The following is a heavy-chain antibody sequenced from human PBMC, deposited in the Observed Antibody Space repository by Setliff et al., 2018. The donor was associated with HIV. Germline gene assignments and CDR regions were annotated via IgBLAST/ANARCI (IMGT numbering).Heavy chain of an antibody. CDR2: MNPNSGNT. Sequence: ASVKVSCKASGYSFINYGISWARQATGQGLEWVGWMNPNSGNTGYAQKFQGRVTLTRNTSISTAYMELSSLRSEDTAVYSCARVATVSHPGDYFDYWGQGTLVTVSS. CDR3: ARVATVSHPGDYFDY. D-gene: IGHD4-4*01. J-gene: IGHJ4*02. CDR1: GYSFINYG. V-gene: IGHV1-8*01.